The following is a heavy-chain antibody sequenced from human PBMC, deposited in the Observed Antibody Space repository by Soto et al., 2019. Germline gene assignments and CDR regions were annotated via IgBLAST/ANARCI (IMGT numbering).Heavy chain of an antibody. CDR1: GFTFSSYG. CDR3: ARALNYGSGSYQEYNWFDP. J-gene: IGHJ5*02. CDR2: IWYDGSNK. Sequence: VQLVESGGGVVQPGRSLRLSCAASGFTFSSYGMHWVRQAPGKGLEWVAVIWYDGSNKYYADSVKGRFTISRDNSKNTLYLQMNSLRAEDTAVYYCARALNYGSGSYQEYNWFDPWGQGTLVTVSS. D-gene: IGHD3-10*01. V-gene: IGHV3-33*01.